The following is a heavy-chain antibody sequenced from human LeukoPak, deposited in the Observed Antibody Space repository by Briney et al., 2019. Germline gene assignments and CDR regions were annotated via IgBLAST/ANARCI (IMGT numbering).Heavy chain of an antibody. CDR2: ITWDGGST. V-gene: IGHV3-43*01. J-gene: IGHJ6*03. CDR3: AKVSGRRGYSYMDV. D-gene: IGHD3-3*01. Sequence: GGSLRLSCAASGFTFDDYTMHWVRQAPGKGLEWVSLITWDGGSTYYADSVKGRFTVSRDNSKNSLYLQMNSLRTEDTASYYCAKVSGRRGYSYMDVWGKGTTVTVSS. CDR1: GFTFDDYT.